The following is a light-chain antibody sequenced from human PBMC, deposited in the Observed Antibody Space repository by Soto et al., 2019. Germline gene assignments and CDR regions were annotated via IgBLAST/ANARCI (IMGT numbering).Light chain of an antibody. J-gene: IGKJ5*01. V-gene: IGKV1-9*01. CDR3: QQYDNLPPGT. CDR2: AAS. CDR1: QGISSY. Sequence: TQLTQSPSSLSVSVGDRVTITCRASQGISSYLAWYQQKPGKAPKLLIYAASTLQSGVPSRFSGSGSGTHFTLTISSLQPEDIATYYCQQYDNLPPGTFGQGTRLEIK.